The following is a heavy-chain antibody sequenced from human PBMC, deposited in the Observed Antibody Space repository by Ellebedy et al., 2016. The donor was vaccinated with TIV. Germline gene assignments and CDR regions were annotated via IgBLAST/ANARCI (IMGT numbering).Heavy chain of an antibody. CDR1: GLSFSNYA. V-gene: IGHV3-23*01. CDR2: LSGSGGTT. CDR3: ARGRASGTYPNWFDP. J-gene: IGHJ5*02. D-gene: IGHD1-26*01. Sequence: GGSLRLSCAGSGLSFSNYAMHWVRQAPGEGLEWVSGLSGSGGTTHYADSVKGRFTISRDNSKNILYLQMTGLRAADTATYFCARGRASGTYPNWFDPWGRGTLVSVSS.